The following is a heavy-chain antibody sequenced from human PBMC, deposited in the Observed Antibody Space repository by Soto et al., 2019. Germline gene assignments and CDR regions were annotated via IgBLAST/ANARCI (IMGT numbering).Heavy chain of an antibody. J-gene: IGHJ4*02. D-gene: IGHD3-10*01. V-gene: IGHV3-23*01. CDR3: AKARGETSGSFDY. CDR1: GLTFSRYA. Sequence: EVQLLESGGGLVQPGGSLRLSCAASGLTFSRYAMSWVRQAPGKGLEWVSGVRDSGGSTYYADSVKGRFTISRDNSKDTLFLQMNSLRPEDKAVYFCAKARGETSGSFDYWGQGTLVSVSS. CDR2: VRDSGGST.